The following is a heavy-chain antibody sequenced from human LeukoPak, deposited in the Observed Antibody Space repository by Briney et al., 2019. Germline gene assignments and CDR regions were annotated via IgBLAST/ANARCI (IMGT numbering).Heavy chain of an antibody. CDR2: ISGSGGNT. V-gene: IGHV3-23*01. CDR3: AKGVRPSYGAQGGSSAFDI. CDR1: GFTFSSYA. Sequence: QAGGSLRLSCAASGFTFSSYAMNWVRQTPGEGLEWVSGISGSGGNTYYTDSVTGRFTISRDNSKYTLYLQMNSLRAEETAVYYCAKGVRPSYGAQGGSSAFDIWGQGTMVTVSS. J-gene: IGHJ3*02. D-gene: IGHD4-17*01.